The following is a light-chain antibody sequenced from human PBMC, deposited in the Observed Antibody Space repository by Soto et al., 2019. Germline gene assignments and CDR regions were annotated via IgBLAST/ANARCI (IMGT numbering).Light chain of an antibody. CDR1: ESITIW. CDR2: KAS. CDR3: QQYKSYSQWT. V-gene: IGKV1-5*03. Sequence: IHMTQSPSSLSAPLGDRVTITCRASESITIWLAWYQQKPGKAPNLLIYKASNLESGVPSRFSGSGSGTEFTLTISGLQPDDFATYYCQQYKSYSQWTFGQGTKVDIK. J-gene: IGKJ1*01.